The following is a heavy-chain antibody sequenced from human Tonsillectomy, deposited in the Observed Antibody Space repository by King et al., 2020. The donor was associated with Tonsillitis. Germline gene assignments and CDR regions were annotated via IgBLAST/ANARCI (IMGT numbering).Heavy chain of an antibody. CDR1: GYRFTSYW. CDR3: TTNYYDSRGYQSVVDY. D-gene: IGHD3-22*01. CDR2: IDPTDSYT. V-gene: IGHV5-10-1*01. Sequence: VQLVQSGAEVKKPGESLRISCKGSGYRFTSYWISWVRQMPGKGLEWMGRIDPTDSYTNYSPSFQGHVTISADKSSSTADLQWSSLKASDTAMYYCTTNYYDSRGYQSVVDYWGQGTLVTVSS. J-gene: IGHJ4*02.